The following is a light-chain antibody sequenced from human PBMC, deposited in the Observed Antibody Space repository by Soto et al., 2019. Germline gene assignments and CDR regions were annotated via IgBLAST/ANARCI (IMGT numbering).Light chain of an antibody. CDR3: QQYGGSPRT. CDR2: DAS. Sequence: KASQSISQSLAWYQQRPGQSPRLLIYDASRRATGIPDRFTGSGFETDFTLTIRRLAPEDLAVYYCQQYGGSPRTFAQGTKVDIK. CDR1: QSISQS. J-gene: IGKJ1*01. V-gene: IGKV3-20*01.